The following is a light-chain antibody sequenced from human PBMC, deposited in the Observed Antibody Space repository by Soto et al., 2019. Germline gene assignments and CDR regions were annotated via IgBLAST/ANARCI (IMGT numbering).Light chain of an antibody. CDR3: QQRSNWPPRIT. V-gene: IGKV3D-20*02. J-gene: IGKJ5*01. Sequence: EIVVTQSPGTLSASPWERATLSCRASQSVSSNLAWYQQKPGQAPRLLLYGASSRATGIPDRFSGSGSGTDFTLTISRLEPEDFAVYYCQQRSNWPPRITFGQGTRLEIK. CDR1: QSVSSN. CDR2: GAS.